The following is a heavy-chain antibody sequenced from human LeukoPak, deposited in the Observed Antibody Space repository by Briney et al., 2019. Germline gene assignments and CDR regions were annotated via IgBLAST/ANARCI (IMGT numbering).Heavy chain of an antibody. CDR2: NSYSGSS. Sequence: SETLSLTCTVSGGSISSYYWNWIRQPPGKGLEWLGYNSYSGSSNYNPSLKSRVPISVDTSKNQFSLKLNSVTAADTAVYYCARAGSWSNFDCWGQGTLVTVSS. CDR1: GGSISSYY. V-gene: IGHV4-59*01. J-gene: IGHJ4*02. CDR3: ARAGSWSNFDC. D-gene: IGHD6-13*01.